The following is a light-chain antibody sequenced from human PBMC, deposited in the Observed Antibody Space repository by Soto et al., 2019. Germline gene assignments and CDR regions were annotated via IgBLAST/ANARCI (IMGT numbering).Light chain of an antibody. Sequence: QSALTQPASVSGSPGQSVTISCTGTSSDLGGYNYVSWYQQHPGKVPKLMIYEVSNRPSGISNRFSGSKSGNTASLTISGLQAEDEADYYCTSYTSSSTPVFGTGTKVTVL. CDR1: SSDLGGYNY. V-gene: IGLV2-14*01. CDR2: EVS. J-gene: IGLJ1*01. CDR3: TSYTSSSTPV.